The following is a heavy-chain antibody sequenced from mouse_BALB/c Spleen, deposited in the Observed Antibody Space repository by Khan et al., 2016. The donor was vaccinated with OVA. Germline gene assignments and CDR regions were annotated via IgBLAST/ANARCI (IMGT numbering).Heavy chain of an antibody. Sequence: QVQLKESGPGLVAPSQSLSITCTVSGFSLSRYNVHWIRQPPGQGLEWLGMIWSGGSTDYNSAVTSRLSLSKDNSKSQVFLKRNSLQTDDTAMYYCARAYGSSLGYYAMDYWGQGTSVTVSS. CDR1: GFSLSRYN. D-gene: IGHD1-1*01. CDR3: ARAYGSSLGYYAMDY. J-gene: IGHJ4*01. CDR2: IWSGGST. V-gene: IGHV2-6-4*01.